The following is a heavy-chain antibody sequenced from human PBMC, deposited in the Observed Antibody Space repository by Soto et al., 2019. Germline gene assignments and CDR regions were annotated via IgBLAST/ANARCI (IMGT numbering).Heavy chain of an antibody. D-gene: IGHD3-10*01. CDR2: IFHDGTA. CDR1: GVSISSGNW. J-gene: IGHJ4*02. CDR3: ARLVYDTRLNYMYFDF. Sequence: SETLSLTCAVSGVSISSGNWWTWVRQPPQRGLEYIGEIFHDGTANYYPSFERRVAISVDTSKNQFSLKLTSVTAADTAIYFCARLVYDTRLNYMYFDFWGQGTLVTVSS. V-gene: IGHV4-4*02.